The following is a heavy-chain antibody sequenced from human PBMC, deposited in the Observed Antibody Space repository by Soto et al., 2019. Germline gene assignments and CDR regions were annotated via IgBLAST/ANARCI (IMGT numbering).Heavy chain of an antibody. CDR1: GGSFSGYY. Sequence: QVQLQQWGAGLLKPSETLSLTSAVYGGSFSGYYWSWIGQPPGKGLEWIGEINHSGSTNYNPSLKSRVTISVDTSKNQFSLKLSSVTAADTAVYYCARAWGGVPDYWGQGTLVTVSS. CDR2: INHSGST. V-gene: IGHV4-34*01. D-gene: IGHD3-16*01. CDR3: ARAWGGVPDY. J-gene: IGHJ4*02.